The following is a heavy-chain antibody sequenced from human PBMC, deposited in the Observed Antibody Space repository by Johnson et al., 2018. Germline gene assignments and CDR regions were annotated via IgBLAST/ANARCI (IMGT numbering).Heavy chain of an antibody. CDR2: INTDGSST. D-gene: IGHD3-16*01. J-gene: IGHJ6*03. Sequence: VQLVQSGGGVVQPGRSXRLSCAASGFTFSNYWMHWVRQAPGKGLVWVSRINTDGSSTSYADSAKGRFTISRDNAKNTLFLQMNSLRADDTAVYYCARDGGDYDHNIYYMDVWGKGTTVTVSS. V-gene: IGHV3-74*02. CDR3: ARDGGDYDHNIYYMDV. CDR1: GFTFSNYW.